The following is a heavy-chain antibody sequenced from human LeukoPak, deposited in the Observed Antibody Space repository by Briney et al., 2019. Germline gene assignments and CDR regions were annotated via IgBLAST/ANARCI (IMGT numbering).Heavy chain of an antibody. V-gene: IGHV4-4*07. CDR3: ARRVLRYFDWLPYNWFDP. CDR2: IYTSGST. CDR1: GGSISSYY. D-gene: IGHD3-9*01. J-gene: IGHJ5*02. Sequence: SETLSLTCTVSGGSISSYYWSWIRQPAGKGLEWIGRIYTSGSTNYNPSLKSRVTMSVDTSKNQFSLKLSSVTAADTAVYYCARRVLRYFDWLPYNWFDPWGQGTLVTVSS.